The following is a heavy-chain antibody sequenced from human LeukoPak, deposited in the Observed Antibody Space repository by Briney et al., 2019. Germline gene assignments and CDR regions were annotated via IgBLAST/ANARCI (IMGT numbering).Heavy chain of an antibody. CDR2: IYSGGST. V-gene: IGHV3-66*02. CDR1: GFTVSSNY. J-gene: IGHJ4*02. D-gene: IGHD5-12*01. Sequence: GGSLRLSCAASGFTVSSNYMSWVRQAPGKGLEWVSVIYSGGSTYYADSVKGRFTTSRDNSKNTLYLQMNSLRAEDTAVYYCARDTGWLQSPFDYWGQGTLVTVSS. CDR3: ARDTGWLQSPFDY.